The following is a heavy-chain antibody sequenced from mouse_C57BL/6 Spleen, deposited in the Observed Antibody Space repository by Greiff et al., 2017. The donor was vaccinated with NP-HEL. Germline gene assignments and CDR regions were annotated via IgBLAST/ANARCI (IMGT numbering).Heavy chain of an antibody. CDR3: ARPDYGSSYAWFAY. V-gene: IGHV1-78*01. Sequence: VKLVESDAELVKPGASVKISCKVSGYTFTDHTIHWMKQRPEQGLEWIGYIYPRDGSTKYNEKFKGKATLTADKSSSTAYMQLNSLTSEDSAVYFCARPDYGSSYAWFAYWGQGTLVTVSA. J-gene: IGHJ3*01. CDR1: GYTFTDHT. D-gene: IGHD1-1*01. CDR2: IYPRDGST.